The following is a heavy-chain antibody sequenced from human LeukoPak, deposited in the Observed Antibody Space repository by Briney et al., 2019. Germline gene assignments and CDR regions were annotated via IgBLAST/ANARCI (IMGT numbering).Heavy chain of an antibody. Sequence: SETLSLTCTVSGGSISSYYWSWIRQPPGKGLEWMGYVYYSGSPNYNPSLKSRVTISVDTSKNQFSLKLSSVTAADTAVYYCARMVGWGARRYYYSYMDVWGKGTTVTISS. CDR3: ARMVGWGARRYYYSYMDV. J-gene: IGHJ6*03. CDR1: GGSISSYY. D-gene: IGHD1-26*01. CDR2: VYYSGSP. V-gene: IGHV4-59*01.